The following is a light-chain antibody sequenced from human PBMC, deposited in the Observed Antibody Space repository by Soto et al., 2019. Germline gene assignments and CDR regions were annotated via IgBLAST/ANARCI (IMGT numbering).Light chain of an antibody. CDR3: QQRTNWPGT. V-gene: IGKV3-11*01. CDR2: DAS. Sequence: EIGLTQSPATLSLSPGERATLSCRASQSVSSYLVWYQQKPGQAPRVLISDASNRATGIPARFSGSGSGTDFTRTISRLAPEDFAVYYCQQRTNWPGTCGGGIEVEIK. CDR1: QSVSSY. J-gene: IGKJ4*01.